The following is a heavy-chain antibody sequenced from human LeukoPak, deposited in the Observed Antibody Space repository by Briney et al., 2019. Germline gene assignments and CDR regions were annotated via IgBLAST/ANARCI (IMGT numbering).Heavy chain of an antibody. CDR3: ARGGIAASFDY. D-gene: IGHD6-13*01. Sequence: PSETLSLTCTVSGDSISSGSYYWSWIRQPAGKGLEWIGRIYTSGCTDYSPSLKSRVTILVDTSKNQFSLKLSSVTAADTAVYYCARGGIAASFDYWGQGTLVTVSS. CDR1: GDSISSGSYY. V-gene: IGHV4-61*02. CDR2: IYTSGCT. J-gene: IGHJ4*02.